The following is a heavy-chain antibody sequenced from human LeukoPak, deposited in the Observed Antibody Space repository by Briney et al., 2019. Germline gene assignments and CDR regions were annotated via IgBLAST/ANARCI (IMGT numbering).Heavy chain of an antibody. J-gene: IGHJ4*02. Sequence: ASVKVSSKVSGYTLNELPMHWVRQAPGKGLEWMGGFDPESGETIYSQKFQGRVTMSEDTSTDTAYMELSSLRSEDTAVYYCATDTEPGGIVVVPAALWGQGTLVTVSS. CDR2: FDPESGET. CDR3: ATDTEPGGIVVVPAAL. D-gene: IGHD2-2*01. CDR1: GYTLNELP. V-gene: IGHV1-24*01.